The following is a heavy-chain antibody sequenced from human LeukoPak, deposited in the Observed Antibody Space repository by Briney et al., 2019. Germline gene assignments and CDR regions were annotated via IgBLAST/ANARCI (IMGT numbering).Heavy chain of an antibody. CDR1: GFTFTGHY. CDR3: ARDLYGSGSPEYYYYYMDV. D-gene: IGHD3-10*01. Sequence: ASVKVSCKASGFTFTGHYMHWVRQAPGQGPEWMGWINPNSGGTKYAQKLQGRVTMTTDTSTSTAYMELRSLRSDDTAVYYCARDLYGSGSPEYYYYYMDVWGKGTTVTVSS. V-gene: IGHV1-2*02. CDR2: INPNSGGT. J-gene: IGHJ6*03.